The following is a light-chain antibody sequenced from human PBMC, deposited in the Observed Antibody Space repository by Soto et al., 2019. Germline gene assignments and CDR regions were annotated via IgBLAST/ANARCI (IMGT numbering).Light chain of an antibody. CDR1: QSVSSD. Sequence: EIVMTPAPAPPSASSGERSTLSCRASQSVSSDLAWYHQKPGQAPRLLIYSASTRATGIPARFSGSGSGTEFTLTINSLQSEDFAVYYCQQYNNWPRTFGQGTKVDIK. CDR2: SAS. V-gene: IGKV3-15*01. CDR3: QQYNNWPRT. J-gene: IGKJ1*01.